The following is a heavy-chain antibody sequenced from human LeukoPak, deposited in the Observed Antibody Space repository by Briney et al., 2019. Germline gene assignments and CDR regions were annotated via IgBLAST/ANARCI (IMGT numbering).Heavy chain of an antibody. D-gene: IGHD3-10*01. Sequence: ASVKVSCKASGYTFTSYGISWVRQAPGQGLEWMGWISAYNGNTNYAQKLQGRVTMTTDTSTSTAYMELRSLRSDDTAVYYCAGDVRCYYGSGSYNGYYYGMDVWGKGTTVTVSS. J-gene: IGHJ6*04. CDR1: GYTFTSYG. CDR2: ISAYNGNT. V-gene: IGHV1-18*04. CDR3: AGDVRCYYGSGSYNGYYYGMDV.